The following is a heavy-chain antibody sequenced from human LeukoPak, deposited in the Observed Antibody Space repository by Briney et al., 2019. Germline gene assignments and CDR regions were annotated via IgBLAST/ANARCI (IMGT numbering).Heavy chain of an antibody. V-gene: IGHV1-2*02. J-gene: IGHJ4*02. D-gene: IGHD3-22*01. CDR2: INPNSGGT. CDR3: ARFRRYDSSGYYFIFDY. CDR1: GYTFTGYY. Sequence: ASVKVSCKASGYTFTGYYMHWVRQAPGQGLEWMGWINPNSGGTNYAQKFQGRVTMTRDTSISTAYMELSRLRSDDTAVYYCARFRRYDSSGYYFIFDYWGQGTLVTVSS.